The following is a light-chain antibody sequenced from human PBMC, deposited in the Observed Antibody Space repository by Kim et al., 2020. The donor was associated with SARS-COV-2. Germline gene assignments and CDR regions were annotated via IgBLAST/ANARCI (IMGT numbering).Light chain of an antibody. CDR1: QSVNTNY. CDR3: HQYGRSPQT. J-gene: IGKJ1*01. V-gene: IGKV3-20*01. Sequence: SPGEIATLSCWASQSVNTNYLACYQQKPGQAPRLLIYSTASRATGIPDRFSGSGSGTDFTLTISRLEPEDFAVYYCHQYGRSPQTFGQGTKVDIK. CDR2: STA.